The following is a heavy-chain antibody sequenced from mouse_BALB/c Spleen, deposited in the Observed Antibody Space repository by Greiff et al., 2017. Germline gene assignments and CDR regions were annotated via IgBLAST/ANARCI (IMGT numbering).Heavy chain of an antibody. V-gene: IGHV1-20*02. CDR1: GYSFTGYF. D-gene: IGHD2-14*01. J-gene: IGHJ4*01. Sequence: VQLKESGPELVKPGASVKISCKASGYSFTGYFMNWVMQSHGKSLEWIGRINPYNGDTFYNQKFKGKATLTVDKSSSTAHMELRSLASEDSAVYYCARWDVRREDAMDYWGQGTSVTVSS. CDR3: ARWDVRREDAMDY. CDR2: INPYNGDT.